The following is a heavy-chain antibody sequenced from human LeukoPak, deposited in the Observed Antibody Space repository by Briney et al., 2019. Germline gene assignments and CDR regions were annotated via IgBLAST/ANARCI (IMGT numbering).Heavy chain of an antibody. J-gene: IGHJ6*03. Sequence: ASVKVSCKASGGTFSSYAISWVRQAPGQGLEWMGGIIPIFGTANYAQKFQGRVTITADESTSTAYMELSSLRSEDTAVYYCARVNTGYCSGGSCYWLHFPLYYYYMDVWGKGTTVTISS. CDR1: GGTFSSYA. D-gene: IGHD2-15*01. CDR2: IIPIFGTA. CDR3: ARVNTGYCSGGSCYWLHFPLYYYYMDV. V-gene: IGHV1-69*13.